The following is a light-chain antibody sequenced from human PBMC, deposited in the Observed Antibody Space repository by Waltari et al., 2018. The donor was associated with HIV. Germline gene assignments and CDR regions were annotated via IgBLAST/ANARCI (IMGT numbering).Light chain of an antibody. V-gene: IGKV4-1*01. Sequence: DIVMTQSPDSLAVSLGERATINCKSSQSVLYSSNNKNYLAWYQQKPGQPPKLLIYWASTRESGVPDRFSGSGSGTDCTLTNSSLQAEDVAVYYCQQYYSTWTFGEGTKVEIK. CDR1: QSVLYSSNNKNY. CDR3: QQYYSTWT. J-gene: IGKJ1*01. CDR2: WAS.